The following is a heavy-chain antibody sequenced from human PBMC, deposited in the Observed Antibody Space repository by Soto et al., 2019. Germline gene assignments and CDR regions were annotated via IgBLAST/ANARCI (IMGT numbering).Heavy chain of an antibody. CDR3: AGISRGWWFDY. CDR1: GFTFSSHY. V-gene: IGHV3-7*01. Sequence: EVQLVDSGGDLVQPGGSLRLSCAASGFTFSSHYMSWVRQAPGKGLEWVANIKQDGSEEYYVDSVKGRFTISRDNSKNSLYLQMNSLTVEDTSIYYCAGISRGWWFDYWGQGTLVTVSS. J-gene: IGHJ5*01. CDR2: IKQDGSEE. D-gene: IGHD6-19*01.